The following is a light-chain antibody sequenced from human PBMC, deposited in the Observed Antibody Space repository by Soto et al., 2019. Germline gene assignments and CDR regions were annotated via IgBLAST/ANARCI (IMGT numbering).Light chain of an antibody. CDR3: SSYTSSSTLYV. CDR1: SSDVGGYNY. CDR2: DVS. V-gene: IGLV2-14*01. Sequence: QSVLTQPASVSGSPGQSITISCTGSSSDVGGYNYVSWYQQHPGKAPKLMIYDVSNRPSGVSNRFSGSKSGNTASRTITGLQAEDEDDYYCSSYTSSSTLYVFGTGTKLTVL. J-gene: IGLJ1*01.